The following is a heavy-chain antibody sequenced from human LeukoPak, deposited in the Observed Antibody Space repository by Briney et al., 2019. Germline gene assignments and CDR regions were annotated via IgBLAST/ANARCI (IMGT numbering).Heavy chain of an antibody. V-gene: IGHV3-23*01. CDR3: AKDYRGARGAFDI. Sequence: GGSLRLSCAASGFTLSSYAMSWVRQAPGKGLEWVSAISGSGGSTYYADSVKGRFTISRDNSKNTLYLQMNSLRAEDTAVYHCAKDYRGARGAFDIWGQGTMVTVSS. CDR2: ISGSGGST. CDR1: GFTLSSYA. J-gene: IGHJ3*02. D-gene: IGHD1-14*01.